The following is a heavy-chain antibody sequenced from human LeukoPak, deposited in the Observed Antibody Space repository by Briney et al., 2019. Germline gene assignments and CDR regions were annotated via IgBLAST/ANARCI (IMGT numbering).Heavy chain of an antibody. CDR3: ARVPATIFGVVTDY. D-gene: IGHD3-3*01. V-gene: IGHV4-39*01. CDR1: GGSISSSSYY. Sequence: SETLSLTCTVSGGSISSSSYYWGWIRQPPGKGLEWIGSIYYSGSTYYNPSLKSRVTISVDTSKNQFSLKLSSVTAADTAVYYCARVPATIFGVVTDYWGQGTLVTVSS. CDR2: IYYSGST. J-gene: IGHJ4*02.